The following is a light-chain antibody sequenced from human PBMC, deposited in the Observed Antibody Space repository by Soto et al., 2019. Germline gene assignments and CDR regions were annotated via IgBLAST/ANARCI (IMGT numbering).Light chain of an antibody. J-gene: IGLJ2*01. V-gene: IGLV2-14*01. CDR2: DVS. CDR1: SSEVGGYNY. CDR3: SSYTSSSTSV. Sequence: QSVLTQPASVSGSPGQSITISCTGTSSEVGGYNYVSWYQQHPGKAPKLMIYDVSNRPSGVSNRFSGSKSGNTASLTISGLQAEDEADYYCSSYTSSSTSVFGGGTKLTVL.